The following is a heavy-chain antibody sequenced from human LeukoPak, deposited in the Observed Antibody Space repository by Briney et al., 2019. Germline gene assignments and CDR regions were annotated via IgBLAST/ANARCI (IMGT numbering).Heavy chain of an antibody. CDR2: FSSGGSA. V-gene: IGHV4-39*07. J-gene: IGHJ4*02. CDR1: GGSISGSSYY. D-gene: IGHD1-7*01. CDR3: ARKQTGTMYDV. Sequence: SETLSLTCIVPGGSISGSSYYWAWIRQSPGKGLEWIGTFSSGGSAYYNPSLTSRVSISKDTSDNQFSLRLYSVTAADTAVYYCARKQTGTMYDVWGQGTQVTVSS.